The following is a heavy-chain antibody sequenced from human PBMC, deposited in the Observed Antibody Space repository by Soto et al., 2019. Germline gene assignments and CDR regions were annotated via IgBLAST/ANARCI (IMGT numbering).Heavy chain of an antibody. J-gene: IGHJ4*02. D-gene: IGHD6-13*01. CDR1: GFTVSSNY. V-gene: IGHV3-66*01. Sequence: EVQLVESGGGLVQPGGSLRLSCAASGFTVSSNYMSWVRQAPGKGLEWVSVIYSGGSTYYADSVKGRFTISRDNSKNTLYLQMNSLRAEDTAVYYCARDSSSCYYFDYWGQGTLVTVSS. CDR2: IYSGGST. CDR3: ARDSSSCYYFDY.